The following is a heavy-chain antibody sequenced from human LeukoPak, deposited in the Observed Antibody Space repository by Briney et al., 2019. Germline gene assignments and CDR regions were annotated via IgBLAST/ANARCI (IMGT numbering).Heavy chain of an antibody. Sequence: PGGSLRLSCAAAGFTFNNYAMSWVRQAPGKGLKWVSGISSGGSTYYADSVKGRFTISRDNSKNTLFLQMNSLRAEDTAVYYCAEDTYSSSPYYFDYWGQGTLVTVSS. CDR3: AEDTYSSSPYYFDY. D-gene: IGHD6-6*01. CDR2: ISSGGST. J-gene: IGHJ4*02. CDR1: GFTFNNYA. V-gene: IGHV3-23*01.